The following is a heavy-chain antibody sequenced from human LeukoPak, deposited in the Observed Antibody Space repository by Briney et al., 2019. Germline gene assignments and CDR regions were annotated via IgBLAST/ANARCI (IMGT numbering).Heavy chain of an antibody. CDR1: GFTFSTSG. J-gene: IGHJ5*02. CDR2: ISSGSSTI. CDR3: ASDAIWS. V-gene: IGHV3-48*02. Sequence: PGGSLRLSCAASGFTFSTSGMNWVRQAPGKGLEWVSYISSGSSTIYYADSVKGRFTISRDNAKNSLYLQMNSLRDEDTAVYYCASDAIWSWGQGTLVTVSS. D-gene: IGHD2-8*02.